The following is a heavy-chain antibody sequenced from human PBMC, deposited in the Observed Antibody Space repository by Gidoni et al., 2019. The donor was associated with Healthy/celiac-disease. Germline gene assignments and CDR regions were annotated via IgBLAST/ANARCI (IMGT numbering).Heavy chain of an antibody. D-gene: IGHD3-3*01. CDR1: GFTFSSYS. J-gene: IGHJ4*02. Sequence: EVQLVESGGGLVKPGGSLRLSCAASGFTFSSYSMNWVRQAPGKGLEWVSSISSSSSYIYYADSVKGRFTISRDNAKNSLYLQMNSLRAEDTAVYYCARDRGRYDFWSGYYTSTSYWGQGTLVTVSS. CDR3: ARDRGRYDFWSGYYTSTSY. V-gene: IGHV3-21*01. CDR2: ISSSSSYI.